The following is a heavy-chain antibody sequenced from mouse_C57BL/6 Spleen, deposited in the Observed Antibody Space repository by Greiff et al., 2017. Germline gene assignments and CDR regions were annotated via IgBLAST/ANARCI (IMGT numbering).Heavy chain of an antibody. Sequence: QVQLQQPGAELVKPGASVKLSCKASGYTFTSYWMQWVKQRPGQGLEWIGEIDPSDSYSNYKQKFKGKATLTVDTSSSTAYMRLSSLISGDSAVYYCGRGGLGGFDYGGQGTTLTVSS. J-gene: IGHJ2*01. CDR3: GRGGLGGFDY. D-gene: IGHD3-3*01. CDR1: GYTFTSYW. V-gene: IGHV1-50*01. CDR2: IDPSDSYS.